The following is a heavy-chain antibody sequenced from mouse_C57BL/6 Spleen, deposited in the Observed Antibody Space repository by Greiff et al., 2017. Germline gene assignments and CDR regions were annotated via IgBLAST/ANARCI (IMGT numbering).Heavy chain of an antibody. D-gene: IGHD4-1*01. CDR3: ATNWDGVFDY. CDR1: GYAFSSSW. V-gene: IGHV1-82*01. Sequence: VKLMESGPELVKPGASVKISCKASGYAFSSSWMNWVKQRPGKGLEWIGRIYPGDGDTNYNGKFKGKATLTADKSSSTAYMQLSSLTSEDSAVYFCATNWDGVFDYWGQGTTLTVSS. CDR2: IYPGDGDT. J-gene: IGHJ2*01.